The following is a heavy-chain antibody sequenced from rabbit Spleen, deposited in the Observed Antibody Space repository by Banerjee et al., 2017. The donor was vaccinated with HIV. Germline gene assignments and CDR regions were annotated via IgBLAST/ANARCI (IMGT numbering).Heavy chain of an antibody. V-gene: IGHV1S45*01. D-gene: IGHD1-1*01. Sequence: EQLEESGGGLVKPEGSLTLTCKASGVSFSDKDVMCWVRQAPGKGLEWIACINTVTGKSVYASWAKGRIIMSRTSSTTVTLQMTSLTAADTATYFCARDLVAVIGWNFNLWGQGTLVTVS. CDR1: GVSFSDKDV. J-gene: IGHJ4*01. CDR2: INTVTGKS. CDR3: ARDLVAVIGWNFNL.